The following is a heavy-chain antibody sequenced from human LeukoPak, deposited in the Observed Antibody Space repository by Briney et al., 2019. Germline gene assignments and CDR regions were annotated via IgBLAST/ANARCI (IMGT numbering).Heavy chain of an antibody. V-gene: IGHV4-59*01. CDR1: GGSISTYY. Sequence: SEALSLTCTVSGGSISTYYWSWIRQPPGKRLEWIGYILYTGNTNYNPSLKSRVTMSVDTSKNQFSLKLSSVTAADTAVYYCAREDPQTTVPEGMDVWGPGTTVTVSS. CDR2: ILYTGNT. J-gene: IGHJ6*02. D-gene: IGHD4-17*01. CDR3: AREDPQTTVPEGMDV.